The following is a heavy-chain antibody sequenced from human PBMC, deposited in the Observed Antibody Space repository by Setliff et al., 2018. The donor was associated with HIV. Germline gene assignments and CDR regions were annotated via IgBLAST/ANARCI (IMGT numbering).Heavy chain of an antibody. CDR2: IDPSDSYT. V-gene: IGHV5-10-1*01. CDR1: GYSFTSYW. J-gene: IGHJ5*02. Sequence: PGESLKISCKGSGYSFTSYWIGWVRQMPGKGLEWMGMIDPSDSYTKYSPSFQGHVTISVDKSISTAYLHWSSLKASDTAMYYCARLVDTNLVNWGNWFDPWGQGTLVTVSS. D-gene: IGHD5-18*01. CDR3: ARLVDTNLVNWGNWFDP.